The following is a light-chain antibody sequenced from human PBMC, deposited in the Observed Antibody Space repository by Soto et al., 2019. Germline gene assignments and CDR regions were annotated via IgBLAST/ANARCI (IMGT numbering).Light chain of an antibody. CDR2: LGS. V-gene: IGKV2-28*01. CDR1: QSLLHSNGYNY. Sequence: DIVMTQSPLSLPVTPGEPASISCRSSQSLLHSNGYNYLDWYLQKPGQSPQLLIYLGSSRASGVPDRFSGSGSGTDFTLEISRVEAEDVGVYYCMQALQTPPSYTFGQGTKLEIK. CDR3: MQALQTPPSYT. J-gene: IGKJ2*01.